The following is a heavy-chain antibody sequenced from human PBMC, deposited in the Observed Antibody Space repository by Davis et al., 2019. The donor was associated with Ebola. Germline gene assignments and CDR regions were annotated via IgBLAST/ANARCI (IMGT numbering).Heavy chain of an antibody. Sequence: GESLKISCAASGFAFDDYAMAWVRQAPGKGLEWVSTISGSGQTTYYADSVEGRFTISRDNAKNTLYLQMNSLRAEDTAVYYCAVGATTAYWGQGTLVTVSS. J-gene: IGHJ4*02. CDR2: ISGSGQTT. V-gene: IGHV3-23*01. D-gene: IGHD1-26*01. CDR1: GFAFDDYA. CDR3: AVGATTAY.